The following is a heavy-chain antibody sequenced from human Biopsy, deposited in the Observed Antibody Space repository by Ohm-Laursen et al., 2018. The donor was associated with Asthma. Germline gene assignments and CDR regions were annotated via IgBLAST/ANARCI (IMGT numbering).Heavy chain of an antibody. CDR3: ARAVDYSHYYGIDV. CDR1: GYTFNSAG. D-gene: IGHD3-10*01. J-gene: IGHJ6*02. V-gene: IGHV1-18*01. CDR2: ISVYNGNT. Sequence: VKVSCNTSGYTFNSAGITWVRQAPGQGLEWMGWISVYNGNTKVAQKLQGRVTMITDTSTSTAYMELRSLRSDDTAVYFCARAVDYSHYYGIDVWGQGTTVTVS.